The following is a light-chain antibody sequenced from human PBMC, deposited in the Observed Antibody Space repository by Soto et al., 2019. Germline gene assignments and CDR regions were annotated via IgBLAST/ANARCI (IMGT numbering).Light chain of an antibody. CDR1: SSDVGGYKY. CDR3: TSYTNSGTWV. Sequence: QSVLTQPASVSGSPGQSITISCAGTSSDVGGYKYVSWYQQHPDKAPKLMIYEVINRPSGVSNRFSGSKSGNTASLTISGLQAEDEADYYCTSYTNSGTWVFGGGTKVTVL. J-gene: IGLJ3*02. V-gene: IGLV2-14*01. CDR2: EVI.